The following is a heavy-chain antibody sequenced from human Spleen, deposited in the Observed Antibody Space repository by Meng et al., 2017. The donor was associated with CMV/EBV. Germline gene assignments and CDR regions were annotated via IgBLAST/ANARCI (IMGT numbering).Heavy chain of an antibody. CDR2: ISSTGTTM. CDR3: ARDKCSSTSCYSNYLYYYGMDV. J-gene: IGHJ6*02. CDR1: GFTFSSYE. Sequence: GESLKISCAASGFTFSSYEMNWVRQAPGKGLEWVSYISSTGTTMYYADSVKGRFTISRDNAKNSLYLQMSSMRVEDTAVYYCARDKCSSTSCYSNYLYYYGMDVWGQGTTVTVSS. V-gene: IGHV3-48*03. D-gene: IGHD2-2*02.